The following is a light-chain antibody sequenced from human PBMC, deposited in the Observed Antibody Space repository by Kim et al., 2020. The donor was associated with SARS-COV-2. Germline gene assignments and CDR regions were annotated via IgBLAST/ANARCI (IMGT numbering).Light chain of an antibody. J-gene: IGLJ3*02. CDR1: SLRSYY. V-gene: IGLV3-19*01. CDR3: NSRDSSAQSWV. Sequence: SSELTQDPAVSVALGQTVRITCQGDSLRSYYASWYQQKPGQAPVLVIYGKNNRPSGIPDRFSGSSSGNTASLTITGAQAEDEADYYCNSRDSSAQSWVFGGGTQLTVL. CDR2: GKN.